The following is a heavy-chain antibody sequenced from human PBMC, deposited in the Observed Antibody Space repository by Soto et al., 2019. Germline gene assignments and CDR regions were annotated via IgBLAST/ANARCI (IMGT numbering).Heavy chain of an antibody. J-gene: IGHJ6*02. V-gene: IGHV4-30-4*01. CDR3: ARAVVADILTGYYTLGMDV. CDR2: IYYSGST. D-gene: IGHD3-9*01. CDR1: GGSIISGDYY. Sequence: PSEALSLTCTVSGGSIISGDYYWSLIRQPPGKGLEWIGYIYYSGSTYYNPSLKSRVTISVDTSKNQFSLKLSSVTAADTAVYYCARAVVADILTGYYTLGMDVWGQGTTVTVSS.